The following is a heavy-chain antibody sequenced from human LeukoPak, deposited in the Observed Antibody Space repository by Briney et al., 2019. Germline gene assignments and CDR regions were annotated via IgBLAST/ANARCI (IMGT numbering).Heavy chain of an antibody. V-gene: IGHV4-4*07. CDR1: GGSISSYY. J-gene: IGHJ4*02. D-gene: IGHD6-13*01. CDR2: IYTSGST. Sequence: PETLSLTCTVSGGSISSYYWSWIRQPAGKGLEWIGRIYTSGSTNYNPSLKSRVTMSVDTSKNQFSLKLSSVTAADTAVYYCARQLAAAGTAGLDYWGQGTLVTVSS. CDR3: ARQLAAAGTAGLDY.